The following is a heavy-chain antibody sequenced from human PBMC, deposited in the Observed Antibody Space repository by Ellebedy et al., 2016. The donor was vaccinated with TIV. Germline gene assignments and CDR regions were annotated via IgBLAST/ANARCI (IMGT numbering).Heavy chain of an antibody. CDR3: ARRAKVAFHAFDI. V-gene: IGHV4-61*01. CDR2: IYYSGST. Sequence: SETLSLTCTVSGYSISSGYYWSWIRPPPGKGLEWIGYIYYSGSTNYNPSLKSRVTISVDTSKNQFSLNLSSVTAADTAVYYCARRAKVAFHAFDIWGQGTIVTVSS. D-gene: IGHD2-15*01. CDR1: GYSISSGYY. J-gene: IGHJ3*02.